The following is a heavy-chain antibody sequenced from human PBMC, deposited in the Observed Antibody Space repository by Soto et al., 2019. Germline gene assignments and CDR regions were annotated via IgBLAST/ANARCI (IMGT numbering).Heavy chain of an antibody. CDR1: GFTFSDYG. J-gene: IGHJ4*02. CDR3: ARSTYCNGGSCYPQY. D-gene: IGHD2-15*01. V-gene: IGHV3-30*03. Sequence: QTGGSLRLSCEGPGFTFSDYGFHWVRQAPGKGLEWVAMISYDGSDRYYRDSVRGRFTISRDDSKNSVFLQMNSLRTEDTAMYYCARSTYCNGGSCYPQYWGPGTLVTVSS. CDR2: ISYDGSDR.